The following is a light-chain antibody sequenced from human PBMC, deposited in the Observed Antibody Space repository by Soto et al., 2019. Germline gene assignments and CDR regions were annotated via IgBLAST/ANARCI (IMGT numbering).Light chain of an antibody. CDR2: EVS. CDR3: SSYTSGSALVV. Sequence: QSALTQPASVSGSPGQSVTISCSGTSSDIGDYNYVSWYQYHPGKAPKLMIYEVSNRPSGVSNRFSGSKSGNTASLTISGLQAEDEDDYYCSSYTSGSALVVFGGGTKLTVL. V-gene: IGLV2-14*01. J-gene: IGLJ3*02. CDR1: SSDIGDYNY.